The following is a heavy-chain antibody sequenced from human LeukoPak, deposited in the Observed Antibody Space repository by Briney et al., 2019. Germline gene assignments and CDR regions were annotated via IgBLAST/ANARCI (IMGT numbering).Heavy chain of an antibody. CDR1: GGSISSYY. D-gene: IGHD3-3*01. Sequence: SETLSLTCTVSGGSISSYYWSWIRQPPGKGLEWIGYIYYSGSTNYNPSLKSRVTISVDTSKNQFSLKLSSVTAADTAVYYCATLLLTGRFLEWLFPPDAFDIWGQGTMVTVSS. CDR3: ATLLLTGRFLEWLFPPDAFDI. CDR2: IYYSGST. V-gene: IGHV4-59*08. J-gene: IGHJ3*02.